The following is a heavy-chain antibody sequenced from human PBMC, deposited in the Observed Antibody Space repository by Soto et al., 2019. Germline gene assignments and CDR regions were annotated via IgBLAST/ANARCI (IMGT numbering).Heavy chain of an antibody. CDR2: ISGGRGST. CDR3: AKSSRAFISAPATP. Sequence: PGGSLRLSCTGSGFIFSDYAMAWVRQAPGKGLAWVSGISGGRGSTFYADSVRGRFVISRDNSKNTVYLQMNSLRAEDTAVYYCAKSSRAFISAPATPWGQGIPVTVS. CDR1: GFIFSDYA. D-gene: IGHD6-13*01. J-gene: IGHJ5*02. V-gene: IGHV3-23*01.